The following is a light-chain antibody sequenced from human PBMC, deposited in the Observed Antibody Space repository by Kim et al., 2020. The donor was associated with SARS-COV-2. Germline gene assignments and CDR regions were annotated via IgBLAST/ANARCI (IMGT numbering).Light chain of an antibody. J-gene: IGKJ3*01. Sequence: DIVMTQSSLSLPVTPGEPASISCRSSQSLLHRNGYNYLDWYLQKPGQSPQLLIYLGSNRASGVPDRFSGSGSGTDFTLKISRVEAEDVGVYYCMQALQTPFTFGPGTKVDIK. CDR1: QSLLHRNGYNY. CDR3: MQALQTPFT. V-gene: IGKV2-28*01. CDR2: LGS.